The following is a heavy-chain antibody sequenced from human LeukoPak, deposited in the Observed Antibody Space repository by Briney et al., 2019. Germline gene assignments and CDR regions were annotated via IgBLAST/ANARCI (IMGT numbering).Heavy chain of an antibody. Sequence: GGSLRLSCAASGFTVSSNYMSWVRQAPGKGLEWVSVIYSGGSTYYADSVKGRFTISRDNSKNTLYLQMNSLRAEDTAVYYCAKGTKWELPLDYYYYYMDVWGKGTTVTISS. CDR3: AKGTKWELPLDYYYYYMDV. CDR2: IYSGGST. J-gene: IGHJ6*03. D-gene: IGHD1-26*01. CDR1: GFTVSSNY. V-gene: IGHV3-66*01.